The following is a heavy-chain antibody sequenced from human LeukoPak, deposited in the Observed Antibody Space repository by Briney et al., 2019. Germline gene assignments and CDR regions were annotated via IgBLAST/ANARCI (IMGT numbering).Heavy chain of an antibody. CDR2: ISAYNGNT. CDR3: ARVFLANEYCSGGSCQLRQSDY. J-gene: IGHJ4*02. V-gene: IGHV1-18*01. D-gene: IGHD2-15*01. CDR1: GYTFTSYG. Sequence: ASVKVSCKASGYTFTSYGISWVRQAPGRGLEWMGWISAYNGNTSYAQKLQGRVTMTTDTSTSTAYMELRSLRSDDTAVYYCARVFLANEYCSGGSCQLRQSDYWGQGTLVTVSS.